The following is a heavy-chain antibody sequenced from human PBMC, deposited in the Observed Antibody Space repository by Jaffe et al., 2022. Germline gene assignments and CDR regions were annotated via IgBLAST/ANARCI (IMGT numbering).Heavy chain of an antibody. CDR3: ARDLGYYGSGSPYYMDV. V-gene: IGHV1-69*01. CDR1: GGTFSSYA. D-gene: IGHD3-10*01. Sequence: QVQLVQSGAEVKKPGSSVKVSCKASGGTFSSYAISWVRQAPGQGLEWMGGIIPIFGTANYAQKFQGRVTITADESTSTAYMELSSLRSEDTAVYYCARDLGYYGSGSPYYMDVWGKGTTVTVSS. J-gene: IGHJ6*03. CDR2: IIPIFGTA.